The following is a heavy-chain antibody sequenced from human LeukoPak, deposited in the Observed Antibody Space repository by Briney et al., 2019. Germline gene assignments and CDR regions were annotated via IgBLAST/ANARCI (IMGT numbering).Heavy chain of an antibody. CDR1: GFTFSNFW. D-gene: IGHD6-19*01. CDR3: ARGPSSGWYFGLRGEWCYFDY. V-gene: IGHV3-7*01. Sequence: GGSLRLSCAASGFTFSNFWMSWVRQAPGKGLEWVANIKQDGGEKYYVDSVKGRFTISRDNAKNSLYLQMNSLRAEDTAVYYCARGPSSGWYFGLRGEWCYFDYWGQGTLVTVSS. J-gene: IGHJ4*02. CDR2: IKQDGGEK.